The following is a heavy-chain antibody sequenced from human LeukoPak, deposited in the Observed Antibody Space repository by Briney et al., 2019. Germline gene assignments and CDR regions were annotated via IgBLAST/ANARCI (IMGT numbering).Heavy chain of an antibody. V-gene: IGHV1-46*01. CDR3: ARDLGGYYDPKYYFDY. D-gene: IGHD3-22*01. Sequence: GASVKVSCKASGYTFTSYYMHWVRQAPGQGLEWMGIINPSGGSTSYAQRFQGRVTVTRDTSTSTVYMELSSLRSEDTAVYYCARDLGGYYDPKYYFDYWGQGTLVTVSS. CDR2: INPSGGST. CDR1: GYTFTSYY. J-gene: IGHJ4*02.